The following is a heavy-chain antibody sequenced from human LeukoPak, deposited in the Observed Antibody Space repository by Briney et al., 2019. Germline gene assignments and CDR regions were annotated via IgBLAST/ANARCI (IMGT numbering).Heavy chain of an antibody. CDR1: GGSISSYY. CDR3: ARHEDSVTTGDY. Sequence: SETLSLTCTVSGGSISSYYWSWIRQPPGKGLEWIGYIYYSGSTNYNPSLKSRVTISVDTSKNQFSLKLSSVTAADTAVYYCARHEDSVTTGDYWGQGTLVTVSS. CDR2: IYYSGST. V-gene: IGHV4-59*08. J-gene: IGHJ4*02. D-gene: IGHD4-17*01.